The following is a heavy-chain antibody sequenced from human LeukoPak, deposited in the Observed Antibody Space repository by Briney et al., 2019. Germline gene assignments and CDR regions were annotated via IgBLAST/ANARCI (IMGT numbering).Heavy chain of an antibody. CDR2: VRYGGNIK. CDR3: TKDLGTEYNIFDY. V-gene: IGHV3-30*02. CDR1: GFTFSAYA. D-gene: IGHD3-9*01. J-gene: IGHJ4*02. Sequence: GGSLRLSCAASGFTFSAYAMHWIRQAPGRGLEWVAFVRYGGNIKYYADSVKGRFTISRDNSKNTLYLQMNSLRPEDTAVYYCTKDLGTEYNIFDYWGQGTLVTVSS.